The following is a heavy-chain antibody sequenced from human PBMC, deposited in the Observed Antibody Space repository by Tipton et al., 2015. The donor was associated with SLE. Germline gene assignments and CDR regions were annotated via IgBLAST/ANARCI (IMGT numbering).Heavy chain of an antibody. CDR3: ARDTRGIAAAGRVGWFDP. CDR2: IYTSGST. D-gene: IGHD6-13*01. CDR1: GGSISSYY. V-gene: IGHV4-4*07. J-gene: IGHJ5*02. Sequence: TLSLTCTVSGGSISSYYWSWIRQPAGKGLEWIGRIYTSGSTNYNPSLKSRVTMSVDTSKNQFSLKLSSVTAADTAVYYFARDTRGIAAAGRVGWFDPWGQGTLVTVSS.